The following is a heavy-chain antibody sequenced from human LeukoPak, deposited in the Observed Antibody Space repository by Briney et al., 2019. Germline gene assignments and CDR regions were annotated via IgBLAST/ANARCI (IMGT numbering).Heavy chain of an antibody. CDR3: ARDSPYSSSWYDWYYYYYMDV. CDR1: GFTFSSYS. Sequence: GGSLRLSCAASGFTFSSYSMNWVRQAPGKGLEWVSSISSSSSYIYYADSVKGRFTISRDNAKNSLYLQMSSLRAEDTAVYYCARDSPYSSSWYDWYYYYYMDVWGKGTTVTVSS. V-gene: IGHV3-21*01. CDR2: ISSSSSYI. J-gene: IGHJ6*03. D-gene: IGHD6-13*01.